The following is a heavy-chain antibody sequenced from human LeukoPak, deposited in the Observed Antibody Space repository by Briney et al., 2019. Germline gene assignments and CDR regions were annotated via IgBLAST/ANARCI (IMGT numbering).Heavy chain of an antibody. D-gene: IGHD5-18*01. J-gene: IGHJ5*02. Sequence: GGSLRLSCAASGFTFSSYAMHWVRQAPGKGLEWVAVISYDGSNKYYADSVKGRFTISRDNSKNTLYLQMNSLRAEDTAVYYCASPPAMVTKNWFDPWGQGTLVTVSS. CDR2: ISYDGSNK. V-gene: IGHV3-30*04. CDR3: ASPPAMVTKNWFDP. CDR1: GFTFSSYA.